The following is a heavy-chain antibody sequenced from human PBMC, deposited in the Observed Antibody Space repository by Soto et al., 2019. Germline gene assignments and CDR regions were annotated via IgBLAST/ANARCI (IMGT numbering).Heavy chain of an antibody. D-gene: IGHD1-1*01. CDR1: GGSVSIGSHY. J-gene: IGHJ3*01. Sequence: QVQLQESGPGLVKPSETLSLTCTVSGGSVSIGSHYWSWIRQPPGKGLEWIAYIYHSGSTDYNPSPKSQVTISVYLSRNQFSLRLDSVTAADTAVYYCARDRSDDLNSFDAFDLWGQGTMFTVSS. CDR2: IYHSGST. CDR3: ARDRSDDLNSFDAFDL. V-gene: IGHV4-61*01.